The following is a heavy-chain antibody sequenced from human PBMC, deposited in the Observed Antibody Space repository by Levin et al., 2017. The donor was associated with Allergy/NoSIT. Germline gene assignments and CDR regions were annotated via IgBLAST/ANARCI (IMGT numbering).Heavy chain of an antibody. CDR3: ARGGERWLQFWNYYYGMDV. J-gene: IGHJ6*02. CDR2: MNPNSGNT. CDR1: GYTFTSYD. D-gene: IGHD5-24*01. V-gene: IGHV1-8*01. Sequence: GASVKVSCKASGYTFTSYDINWVRQATGQGLEWMGWMNPNSGNTGYAQKFQGRVTMTRNTSISTAYMELSSLRSEDTAVYYCARGGERWLQFWNYYYGMDVWGQGTTVTVSS.